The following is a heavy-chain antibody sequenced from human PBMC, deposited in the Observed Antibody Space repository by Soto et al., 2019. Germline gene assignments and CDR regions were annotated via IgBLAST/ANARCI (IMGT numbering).Heavy chain of an antibody. CDR3: ARGYRSYYYDGMDV. CDR2: IWYDGSNK. CDR1: GFTFSSYG. J-gene: IGHJ6*02. Sequence: QVQLVESGGGVVQPGRSLRLSCAASGFTFSSYGMHWVRQAPGKGLEWVAVIWYDGSNKYYADSVKGRFTISRDNSKNTLYLQMNSLRAEDTAVYYCARGYRSYYYDGMDVWGQGTTVTVSS. D-gene: IGHD5-18*01. V-gene: IGHV3-33*01.